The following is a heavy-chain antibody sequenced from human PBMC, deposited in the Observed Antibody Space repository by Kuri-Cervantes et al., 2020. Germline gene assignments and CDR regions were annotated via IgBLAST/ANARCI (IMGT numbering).Heavy chain of an antibody. CDR2: INPNSGGT. Sequence: ASVKVSCKASGYTFTGYYMHWVRQAPGQGLEWMGWINPNSGGTNYAQKFQGWVTMTRDTSISTAYMELSRLRSDDTALYYCAKGREYSSSWYVMDYWGQGTLVTVSS. D-gene: IGHD6-13*01. CDR1: GYTFTGYY. CDR3: AKGREYSSSWYVMDY. J-gene: IGHJ4*02. V-gene: IGHV1-2*04.